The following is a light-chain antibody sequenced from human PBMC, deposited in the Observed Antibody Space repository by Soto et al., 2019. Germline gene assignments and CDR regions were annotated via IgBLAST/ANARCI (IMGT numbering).Light chain of an antibody. Sequence: QAVVTQPPSASGTPGQRVTISCSGSRSNIGSKTVDWYQQVPGTAPKLLIYSNFQRPSGVPDRFSGSKSGTSASLAISGLQSEDEADYYCAAWDDILNAWVFGGGTKLTVL. V-gene: IGLV1-44*01. J-gene: IGLJ3*02. CDR3: AAWDDILNAWV. CDR1: RSNIGSKT. CDR2: SNF.